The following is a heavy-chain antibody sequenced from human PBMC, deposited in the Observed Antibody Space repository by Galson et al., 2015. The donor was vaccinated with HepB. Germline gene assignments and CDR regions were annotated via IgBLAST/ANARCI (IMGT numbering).Heavy chain of an antibody. CDR2: IKSKTDGGTT. D-gene: IGHD3-3*01. CDR3: TTDGVKYYDFWSGYKPDDY. Sequence: SLRLSCAASGFTFSNAWMSWVRQAPGKGLEWVGRIKSKTDGGTTDYAAPVKGRFTISRDDSKDTLYLQMNSLKTEDTAVYYCTTDGVKYYDFWSGYKPDDYWGQGTLVTVSS. V-gene: IGHV3-15*01. J-gene: IGHJ4*02. CDR1: GFTFSNAW.